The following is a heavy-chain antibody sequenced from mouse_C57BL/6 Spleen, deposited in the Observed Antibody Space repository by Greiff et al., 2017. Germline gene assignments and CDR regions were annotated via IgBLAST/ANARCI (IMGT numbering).Heavy chain of an antibody. D-gene: IGHD1-1*01. CDR1: GFTFSSYA. J-gene: IGHJ4*01. CDR3: ARGGTIRYGSSYAMDY. Sequence: EVKLVESGGGLVKPGGSLKLSCAASGFTFSSYAMSWVRQTPEKRLEWVATISDGGSYTYYPDNVKGRFTISRDNAKNNLYLQMSHLKSEDTAMXYCARGGTIRYGSSYAMDYWGQGTSVTVSS. V-gene: IGHV5-4*03. CDR2: ISDGGSYT.